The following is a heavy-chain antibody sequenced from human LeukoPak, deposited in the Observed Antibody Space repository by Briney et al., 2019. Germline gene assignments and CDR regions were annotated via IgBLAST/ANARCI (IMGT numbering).Heavy chain of an antibody. V-gene: IGHV4-59*08. D-gene: IGHD6-6*01. CDR1: GGSISSYY. CDR2: IYYSGST. Sequence: SETLSLTCTVSGGSISSYYWSWIRQPPGKGLEWIGYIYYSGSTNYNPSLKSRVTISVDTSKNQFSLKLSSVTAADTAVYYCGSSYSSSYVRYYGMDVWGQGTTVTVSS. J-gene: IGHJ6*02. CDR3: GSSYSSSYVRYYGMDV.